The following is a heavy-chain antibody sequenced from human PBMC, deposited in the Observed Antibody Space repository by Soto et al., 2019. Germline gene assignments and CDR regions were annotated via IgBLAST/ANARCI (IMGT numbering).Heavy chain of an antibody. CDR2: IYWNDDK. V-gene: IGHV2-5*01. CDR3: AHRTRSSGYYENWFDP. CDR1: GFSLSTSGVG. J-gene: IGHJ5*02. D-gene: IGHD3-22*01. Sequence: GPRLVNPTQTLTLTCTFSGFSLSTSGVGVGWIRQPPGKALEWLALIYWNDDKRYSPSLKSGLTITKDTSKNQVVLTMTNMDPVDTATYYCAHRTRSSGYYENWFDPWGQGTLVTVSS.